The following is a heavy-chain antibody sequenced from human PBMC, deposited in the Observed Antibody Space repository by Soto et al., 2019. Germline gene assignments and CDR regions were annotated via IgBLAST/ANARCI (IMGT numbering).Heavy chain of an antibody. V-gene: IGHV1-2*02. CDR1: GYTFSDYY. J-gene: IGHJ6*02. D-gene: IGHD3-10*01. Sequence: ASVKVSCKASGYTFSDYYIHWVRQAPGQGLEWMGCISPRSGSANFAQRFQGRVSMTRDMSITTAYLELRRLKSDDTAVYYCARGAYYGPAYGMDVWGQGTTVTVSS. CDR2: ISPRSGSA. CDR3: ARGAYYGPAYGMDV.